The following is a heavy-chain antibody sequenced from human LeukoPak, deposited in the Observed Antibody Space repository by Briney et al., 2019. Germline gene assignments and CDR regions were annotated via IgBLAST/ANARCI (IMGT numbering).Heavy chain of an antibody. CDR3: ARGIIVAWSFDF. V-gene: IGHV3-7*03. CDR1: GFTFSGYW. Sequence: GGSLRLSCAASGFTFSGYWMSWVRQAPGKGLEWVANIKHDGSERYYADSVKGRFTISRDNAKNSLYLQMNSLRAEDKAIYYCARGIIVAWSFDFWGQGTLVTVSS. CDR2: IKHDGSER. D-gene: IGHD1-14*01. J-gene: IGHJ4*02.